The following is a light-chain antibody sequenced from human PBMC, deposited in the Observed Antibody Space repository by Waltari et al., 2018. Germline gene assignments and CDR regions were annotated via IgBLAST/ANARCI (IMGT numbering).Light chain of an antibody. CDR2: DES. CDR1: QDISNY. J-gene: IGKJ3*01. CDR3: QQYDNLPFT. V-gene: IGKV1-33*01. Sequence: DIQMTQSPSSLSASVGDRVTITCQASQDISNYLNWYQQKPGEAPKLLIYDESNLETGVPSRFSGNGSGTDFTFTISSLQPEDIATYYCQQYDNLPFTFGPGTKVDIK.